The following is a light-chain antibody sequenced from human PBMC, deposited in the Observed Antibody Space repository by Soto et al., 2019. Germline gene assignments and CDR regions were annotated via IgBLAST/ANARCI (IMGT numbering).Light chain of an antibody. CDR3: QSYDDGLSGSV. Sequence: AVVTQPPSVSGAPGQRVTISCTGTSSNIGAGYAVHWYQQLPGTAPKLLIYNNDNRPSGVPDRISASNSGTSASLAITGLQAEDEAHYYCQSYDDGLSGSVFGGGTKLTVL. J-gene: IGLJ2*01. V-gene: IGLV1-40*01. CDR2: NND. CDR1: SSNIGAGYA.